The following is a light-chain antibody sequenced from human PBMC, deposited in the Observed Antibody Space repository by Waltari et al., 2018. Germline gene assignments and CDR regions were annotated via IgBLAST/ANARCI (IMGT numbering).Light chain of an antibody. CDR1: TSDIGTHYH. CDR3: CSYAVTNTYV. CDR2: GVT. Sequence: SALTQPASMSGSLGQAITISCTGTTSDIGTHYHVSWYQQHPGRAPTLIIYGVTNRPSGVSSRVSGSKSGNTASLTISGLQAEDEADYYCCSYAVTNTYVFGTGTKVTVL. V-gene: IGLV2-23*02. J-gene: IGLJ1*01.